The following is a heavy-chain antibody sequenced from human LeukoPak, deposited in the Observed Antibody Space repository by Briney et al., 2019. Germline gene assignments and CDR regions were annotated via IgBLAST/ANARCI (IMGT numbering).Heavy chain of an antibody. V-gene: IGHV4-61*02. Sequence: PSETLSLTCAVSGGSISSGSYCWSWIRQPPGKGLEWIGRIYTSGSTNYNPSLKSRVTISVDTSKNQFSLKLSSVTAADTAVYYCARVGGSGSYPYYYYYMDVWGKGTTVTISS. CDR2: IYTSGST. CDR1: GGSISSGSYC. CDR3: ARVGGSGSYPYYYYYMDV. D-gene: IGHD3-10*01. J-gene: IGHJ6*03.